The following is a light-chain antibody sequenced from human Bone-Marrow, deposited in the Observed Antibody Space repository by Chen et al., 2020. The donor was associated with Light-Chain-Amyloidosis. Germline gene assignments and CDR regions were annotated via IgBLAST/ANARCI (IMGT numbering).Light chain of an antibody. CDR2: LGS. Sequence: DMVMTQSPLSLPVTPGEPASISCRSSQSLLHANGYNYLDWYLQKPGQSPQLLIYLGSNRASEVPDRFSGSGSGTDFTLKISRVEAEDVGVYYCMQALQSVTFGQGTRLEI. J-gene: IGKJ5*01. CDR3: MQALQSVT. CDR1: QSLLHANGYNY. V-gene: IGKV2-28*01.